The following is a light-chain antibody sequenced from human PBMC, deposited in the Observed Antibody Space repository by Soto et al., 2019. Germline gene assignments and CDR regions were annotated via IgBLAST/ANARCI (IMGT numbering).Light chain of an antibody. Sequence: IPMTQSPSTLSASVGDRVAITCRASQSIGIWLAWYQQKPGKAPRFLIYEASTLESGVPSRFSGSGSGTEFTLTISSLQPEDFGTYYCQQYKDYSWTFGPGTKVEIK. J-gene: IGKJ1*01. V-gene: IGKV1-5*03. CDR1: QSIGIW. CDR3: QQYKDYSWT. CDR2: EAS.